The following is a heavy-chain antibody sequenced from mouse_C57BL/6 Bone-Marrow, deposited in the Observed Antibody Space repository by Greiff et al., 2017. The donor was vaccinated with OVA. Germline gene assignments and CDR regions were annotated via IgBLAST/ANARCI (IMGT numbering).Heavy chain of an antibody. CDR2: IYPRSGNT. J-gene: IGHJ2*01. Sequence: VKLQESGAELARPGASVKLSCKASGYTFTSYGISWVKQRTGQGLEWIGEIYPRSGNTYYNEKFKGKATLTADKSSSTAYMELRSLTSEDSAVYFCARWVYYDYVDYWGQGTTLTVSS. D-gene: IGHD2-4*01. CDR3: ARWVYYDYVDY. CDR1: GYTFTSYG. V-gene: IGHV1-81*01.